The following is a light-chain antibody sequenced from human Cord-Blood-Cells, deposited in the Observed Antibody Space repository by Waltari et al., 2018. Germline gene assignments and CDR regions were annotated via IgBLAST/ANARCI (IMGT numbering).Light chain of an antibody. Sequence: QSALTQPASVSGCPGQSITISCTGTSSDVGRYNLVSWYQQHPGKAPKLIIYEVSKRPSGVSNRFAGSKAGNTASLTIAGLQAEDEDYYYCCSYAGSSTSWVFGGGTKLTVL. CDR3: CSYAGSSTSWV. CDR2: EVS. J-gene: IGLJ3*02. CDR1: SSDVGRYNL. V-gene: IGLV2-23*02.